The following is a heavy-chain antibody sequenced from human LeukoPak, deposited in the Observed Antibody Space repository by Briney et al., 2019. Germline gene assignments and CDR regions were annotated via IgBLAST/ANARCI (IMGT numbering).Heavy chain of an antibody. CDR1: GFIFSNEW. Sequence: GGSLRLSCAASGFIFSNEWMIWVRQAPGKGLEWVARIKTVSGGGATDYAAPVKGRFTISRDDSKNALYLQMNSLKTEDTAVYYCTTTGTAWGQGTLVTVSS. J-gene: IGHJ1*01. CDR3: TTTGTA. D-gene: IGHD2-8*02. CDR2: IKTVSGGGAT. V-gene: IGHV3-15*01.